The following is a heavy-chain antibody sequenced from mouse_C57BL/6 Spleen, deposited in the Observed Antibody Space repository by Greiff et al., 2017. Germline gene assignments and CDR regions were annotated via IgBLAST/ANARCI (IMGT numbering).Heavy chain of an antibody. D-gene: IGHD2-3*01. CDR1: GISITTGNYR. CDR2: IYYSGTI. V-gene: IGHV3-5*01. CDR3: ARVDGPAWFAD. J-gene: IGHJ3*01. Sequence: DVKLQESGPGLVKPSQTVFLTCTVTGISITTGNYRWSWIRQFPGNKLEWIGNIYYSGTITYNPSLTSRTTITRDTPKNQFFLEMNSLTAEDTATYYCARVDGPAWFADWGQGTLVTVSA.